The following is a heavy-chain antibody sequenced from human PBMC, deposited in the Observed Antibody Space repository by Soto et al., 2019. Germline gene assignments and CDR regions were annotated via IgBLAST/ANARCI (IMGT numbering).Heavy chain of an antibody. Sequence: QVQLMQSGAEVKKPGASVRVSCVASGYTFTSYYMHWVRQAPGPGLEWLGVIKLSGGSTTYAQRFQGRVTVTRDTSTSTVYMELRSLRSEDTAVYHCAREGNSYSGMDVWGQGTTGTVS. V-gene: IGHV1-46*01. CDR3: AREGNSYSGMDV. CDR1: GYTFTSYY. J-gene: IGHJ6*02. CDR2: IKLSGGST.